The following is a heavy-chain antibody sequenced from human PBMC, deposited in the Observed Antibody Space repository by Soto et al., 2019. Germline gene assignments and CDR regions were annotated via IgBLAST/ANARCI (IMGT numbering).Heavy chain of an antibody. CDR2: IYYSGST. D-gene: IGHD1-26*01. V-gene: IGHV4-39*01. Sequence: ASETQSLTCTVSGGSISSSSYYWGWIRQPPGKGLEWIGSIYYSGSTYYNPSLKSRVTISVDTSKNQFSLKLSSVTAADTAVYYCAILGRGSYYFYYYGMDVWGQGTTVTVSS. CDR1: GGSISSSSYY. J-gene: IGHJ6*02. CDR3: AILGRGSYYFYYYGMDV.